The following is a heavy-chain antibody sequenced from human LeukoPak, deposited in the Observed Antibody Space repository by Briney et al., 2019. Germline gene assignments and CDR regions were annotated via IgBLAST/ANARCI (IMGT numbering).Heavy chain of an antibody. Sequence: PSETLSLTCTVSGGSISSGDYFWSWIRQPPGKGLEWIGYIYHSGNTYYNPSLESRVTISVDTSKNQFSLKLSSVTAADTAVYYCAKDRYGQRIFDFWGQGTLVTVSS. CDR1: GGSISSGDYF. J-gene: IGHJ4*02. CDR3: AKDRYGQRIFDF. CDR2: IYHSGNT. D-gene: IGHD3-16*02. V-gene: IGHV4-30-4*01.